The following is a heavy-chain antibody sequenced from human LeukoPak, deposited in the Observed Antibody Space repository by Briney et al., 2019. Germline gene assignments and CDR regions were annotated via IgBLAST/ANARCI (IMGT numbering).Heavy chain of an antibody. CDR2: ISSSSSYT. CDR1: GFTFSDYY. Sequence: GGSLRLSCAASGFTFSDYYMSWIRQAPGKGLEWVSYISSSSSYTNYADSVKGRFTISRDNAKNSLYLQMNSLRAEDTAVYYCARVRKYSSGWYDAFDIWGQGTMVTVSS. CDR3: ARVRKYSSGWYDAFDI. D-gene: IGHD6-19*01. V-gene: IGHV3-11*05. J-gene: IGHJ3*02.